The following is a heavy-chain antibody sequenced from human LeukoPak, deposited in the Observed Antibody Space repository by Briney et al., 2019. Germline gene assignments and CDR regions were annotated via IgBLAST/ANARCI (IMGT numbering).Heavy chain of an antibody. CDR2: IWYDGSNK. D-gene: IGHD3-10*01. V-gene: IGHV3-33*01. CDR1: GYIFISYA. Sequence: SCKASGYIFISYAMHWVRQAPGKGLEWVAVIWYDGSNKYYADSVKGRFTISRDNSKNTLYLQMNSLRAEDTAVYYCARGALLWFGDPEDYWGQGTLVTVSS. J-gene: IGHJ4*02. CDR3: ARGALLWFGDPEDY.